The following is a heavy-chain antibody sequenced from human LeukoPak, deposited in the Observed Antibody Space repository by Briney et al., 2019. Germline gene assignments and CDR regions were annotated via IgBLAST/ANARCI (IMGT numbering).Heavy chain of an antibody. D-gene: IGHD6-19*01. CDR2: IYYSGST. Sequence: PSETLSLTCTVSGGSISSYYWSWIRQPPGKGLEWIGSIYYSGSTYYNPSLKSRVTISVDTSKNQFSLKLSSVTAADTAAYYCARQVRGRQWLVEPHADYWGQGTLVTVSS. CDR1: GGSISSYY. J-gene: IGHJ4*02. V-gene: IGHV4-59*05. CDR3: ARQVRGRQWLVEPHADY.